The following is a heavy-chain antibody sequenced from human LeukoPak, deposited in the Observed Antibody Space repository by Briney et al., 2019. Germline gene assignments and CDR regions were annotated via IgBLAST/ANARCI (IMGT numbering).Heavy chain of an antibody. Sequence: SETLCLFCAVYGLSFSGYCWSWIRQPPGKGLEWIWEINHSGSTNYNPSLKSRVTISVDTSKNQLYMKLSSVTAEDTAVYYRARPGRSGSYSFDYWGQGTLVTVSS. J-gene: IGHJ4*02. CDR1: GLSFSGYC. V-gene: IGHV4-34*01. CDR2: INHSGST. D-gene: IGHD1-26*01. CDR3: ARPGRSGSYSFDY.